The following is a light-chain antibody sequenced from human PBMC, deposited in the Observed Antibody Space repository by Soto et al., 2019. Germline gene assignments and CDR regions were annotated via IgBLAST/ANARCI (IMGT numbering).Light chain of an antibody. J-gene: IGKJ5*01. V-gene: IGKV1-33*01. Sequence: DIQMTQSPSSLSASVGDRVTITCQASQDISNSLNWYQQKPGKAPKLLIYDASNLETGVPSRFSGSGSGTEFTLTISSLKAEDIAPYYCQQYDSVQITFGQGTRLENK. CDR3: QQYDSVQIT. CDR1: QDISNS. CDR2: DAS.